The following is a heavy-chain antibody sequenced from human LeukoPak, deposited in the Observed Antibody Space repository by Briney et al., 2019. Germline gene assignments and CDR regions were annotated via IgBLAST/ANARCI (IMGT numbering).Heavy chain of an antibody. J-gene: IGHJ4*02. CDR2: ISYDGSNK. CDR1: GFTFSTYA. Sequence: PGRSLRLSRAASGFTFSTYAMHWVRQGPGKGLEWVAVISYDGSNKYYADSVKGRFTISRDNSKNTLYLQMSSLSAEDTAVYYCARTTTPHYYGSGSYASGYWGQGTLVTVPS. V-gene: IGHV3-30-3*01. D-gene: IGHD3-10*01. CDR3: ARTTTPHYYGSGSYASGY.